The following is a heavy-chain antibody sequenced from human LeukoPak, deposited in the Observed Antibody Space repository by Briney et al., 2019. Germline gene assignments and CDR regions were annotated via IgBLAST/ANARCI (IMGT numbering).Heavy chain of an antibody. CDR2: ISGSGTNT. CDR3: AKGVYSSSWYAGGDY. J-gene: IGHJ4*02. Sequence: PGGSLRLSCAASGFTFSSYAMSWVRQALGKGLEWVSGISGSGTNTYYADSVKGRFTISRDNSRNTLSLQMNSLRAEDTAVYYCAKGVYSSSWYAGGDYWGQGTLVTVSS. D-gene: IGHD6-13*01. CDR1: GFTFSSYA. V-gene: IGHV3-23*01.